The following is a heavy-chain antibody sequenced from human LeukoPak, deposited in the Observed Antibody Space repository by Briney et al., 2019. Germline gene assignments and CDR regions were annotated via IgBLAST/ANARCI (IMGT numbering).Heavy chain of an antibody. V-gene: IGHV1-69*13. CDR2: IIPIFGTA. CDR1: GGAFNTYA. D-gene: IGHD4-23*01. Sequence: SVKVSCKASGGAFNTYALIWVRQAPGQGLEWMGGIIPIFGTANYAQKFQGRVTITADESTSTAYMELSSLRSEDTAVYYCARGWLAETTVVTPYNYWGQGTLVTVSS. CDR3: ARGWLAETTVVTPYNY. J-gene: IGHJ4*02.